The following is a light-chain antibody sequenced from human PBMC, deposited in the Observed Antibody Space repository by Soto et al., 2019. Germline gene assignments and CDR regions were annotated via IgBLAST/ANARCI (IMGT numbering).Light chain of an antibody. Sequence: EIVMTQSPATLAVSPGDTATLSCRASQSLGGNLAWYQQKPGQAPRLLIFRASSRATGVPARFSASGSGTEFTLTINSLQSEDFAVYYCQPYKNWPLTFGGGTKLDI. V-gene: IGKV3-15*01. CDR1: QSLGGN. CDR2: RAS. J-gene: IGKJ4*01. CDR3: QPYKNWPLT.